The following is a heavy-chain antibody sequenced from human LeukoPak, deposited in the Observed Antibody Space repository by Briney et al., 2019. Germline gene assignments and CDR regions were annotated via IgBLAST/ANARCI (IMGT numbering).Heavy chain of an antibody. D-gene: IGHD3-16*01. CDR3: ARAYDYVRY. CDR1: GFTFTSYW. V-gene: IGHV3-7*03. Sequence: GGSLRLSCSVSGFTFTSYWMTWVRQAPGKGLEWVANIKQDGSETNYVDSVRGRFSISRDNAKNSLYLQMDSLRAEDTAVYYCARAYDYVRYWGQGTLV. J-gene: IGHJ4*02. CDR2: IKQDGSET.